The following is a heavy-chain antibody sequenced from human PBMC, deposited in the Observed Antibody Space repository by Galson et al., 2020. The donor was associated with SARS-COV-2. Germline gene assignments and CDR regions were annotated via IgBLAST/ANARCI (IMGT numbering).Heavy chain of an antibody. CDR2: ISSSGSTI. V-gene: IGHV3-11*01. J-gene: IGHJ6*02. CDR1: GFTFSAYY. D-gene: IGHD2-15*01. CDR3: ARDMVVAATGDYYYYGMDV. Sequence: GGSLRLSCAASGFTFSAYYMSWIRQAPGKGLEWVSYISSSGSTIYYADSVKGRFTISRDNAKNSLYLQMNSLRAEDTAVYYCARDMVVAATGDYYYYGMDVWGQGTTVTVSS.